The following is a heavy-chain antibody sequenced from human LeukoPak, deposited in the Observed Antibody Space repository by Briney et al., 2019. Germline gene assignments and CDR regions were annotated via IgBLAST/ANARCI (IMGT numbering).Heavy chain of an antibody. V-gene: IGHV3-9*01. J-gene: IGHJ6*04. CDR3: AKSNRDILTGYLDV. CDR2: MSWNSGRI. CDR1: GFTFSSYS. D-gene: IGHD3-9*01. Sequence: GGSLRLSCAASGFTFSSYSMNWVRQAPGKGLEWVSGMSWNSGRIGYADSVKGRLTISRDNAKNSLYLQMNSLRAEDTALYYCAKSNRDILTGYLDVWGKGTTVTISS.